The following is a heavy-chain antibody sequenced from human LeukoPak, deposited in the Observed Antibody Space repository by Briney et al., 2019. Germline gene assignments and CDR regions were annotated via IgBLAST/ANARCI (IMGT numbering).Heavy chain of an antibody. J-gene: IGHJ5*02. V-gene: IGHV3-74*01. CDR3: ARDLGQYYDTSDNWFDP. CDR2: INSDGINT. D-gene: IGHD3-22*01. Sequence: GGSLRLSCAASGFTFSSYSMNWVRQAPGKGLVWVSRINSDGINTSYADSVKGRFTISRDNAKNTLNLQTNSLRAEDTAVYYCARDLGQYYDTSDNWFDPWGQGTLVTVSS. CDR1: GFTFSSYS.